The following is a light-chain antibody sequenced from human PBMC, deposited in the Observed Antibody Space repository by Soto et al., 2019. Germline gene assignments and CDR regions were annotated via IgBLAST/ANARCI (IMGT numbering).Light chain of an antibody. Sequence: EIVMTQSPATLSVSPGERATLSCRASQSVGSNLAWYQQKPGQAPRLLIPGASTRATGIPARFSGSGSGTEFTLPISSLQSEDFAIYFCQQYNNWPPDRTFGQGTKVEIK. J-gene: IGKJ1*01. CDR3: QQYNNWPPDRT. CDR1: QSVGSN. V-gene: IGKV3-15*01. CDR2: GAS.